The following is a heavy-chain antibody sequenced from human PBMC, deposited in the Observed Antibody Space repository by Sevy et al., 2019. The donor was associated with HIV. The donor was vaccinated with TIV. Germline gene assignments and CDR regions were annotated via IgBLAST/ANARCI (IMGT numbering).Heavy chain of an antibody. D-gene: IGHD2-15*01. V-gene: IGHV4-59*08. CDR3: ARQVGDIVVAYFDY. Sequence: SETLSLTCTVSGGSISSYYWSWIRQPPGKGLEWIGYIYYSGSTNYNPPLKSRVTLSVDTSKNQFSLKLSSVTAADTAVYYCARQVGDIVVAYFDYWGQGTLVTVSS. CDR1: GGSISSYY. J-gene: IGHJ4*02. CDR2: IYYSGST.